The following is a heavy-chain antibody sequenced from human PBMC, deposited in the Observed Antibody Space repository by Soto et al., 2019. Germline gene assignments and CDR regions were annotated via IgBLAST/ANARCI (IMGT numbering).Heavy chain of an antibody. Sequence: ASVKVSCKASGYTFTSYGISWVRQAPGQGLEWMGWISAYNSNTNYAQKLQGRVTMTTDTSTSTAYMELRSLRSDDTAVYYCAIHIVGATTMRGGFDYWGQGTLVTVSS. D-gene: IGHD1-26*01. CDR1: GYTFTSYG. V-gene: IGHV1-18*04. J-gene: IGHJ4*02. CDR3: AIHIVGATTMRGGFDY. CDR2: ISAYNSNT.